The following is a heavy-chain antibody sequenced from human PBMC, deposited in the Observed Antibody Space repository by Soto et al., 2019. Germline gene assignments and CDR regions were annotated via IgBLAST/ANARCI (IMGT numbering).Heavy chain of an antibody. Sequence: ASVKVSCKASGYTFTRNDINWVRQATGQGLEWMGWMNPNSGNTGYAQKFQGRVTMTRKTSITTAYMELSSLGSEDTAMYYCARPRPYCSGGSCPLGWSDPWGQGTLVTVSS. J-gene: IGHJ5*02. CDR2: MNPNSGNT. D-gene: IGHD2-15*01. CDR3: ARPRPYCSGGSCPLGWSDP. CDR1: GYTFTRND. V-gene: IGHV1-8*01.